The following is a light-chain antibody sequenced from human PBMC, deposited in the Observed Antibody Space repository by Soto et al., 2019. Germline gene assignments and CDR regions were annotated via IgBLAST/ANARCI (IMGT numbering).Light chain of an antibody. V-gene: IGLV2-23*02. CDR2: EVS. CDR1: SSDVGSYNF. CDR3: CSYGSGNLYV. Sequence: QSALTQPASVSGSPGQSITISCTGTSSDVGSYNFLSWYQQHPGKAPKLMIYEVSKRPSVVSHRFSGSKSGNTASLTIAGLQAEDEAYYHCCSYGSGNLYVFGTGTKLTVL. J-gene: IGLJ1*01.